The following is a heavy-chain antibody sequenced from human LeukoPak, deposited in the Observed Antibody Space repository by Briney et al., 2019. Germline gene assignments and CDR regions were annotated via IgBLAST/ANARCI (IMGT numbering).Heavy chain of an antibody. Sequence: PSETLSLTCTVSGGSVTKYYWHWIRQAPGKGLEWIGFIFHTGITNYNPSLKSRVTISVDTSKNQFSLKLTSVTAADTAVYFCARDLFPINWFESWGQGTLVTGSS. D-gene: IGHD2-2*02. V-gene: IGHV4-59*02. J-gene: IGHJ5*01. CDR2: IFHTGIT. CDR3: ARDLFPINWFES. CDR1: GGSVTKYY.